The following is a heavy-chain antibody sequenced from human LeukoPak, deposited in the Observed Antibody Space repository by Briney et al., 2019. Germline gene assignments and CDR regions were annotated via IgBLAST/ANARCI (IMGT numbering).Heavy chain of an antibody. Sequence: ASVKVSCKASGYTFTGYYMHWVRQAPGQGLEWMGWINPNSGGTNYAQKFQGRVTMTRDTSISTAYMELSRLRPDDTAVYYCARSRYYYDSSGYTDYWGQGTLVTVSS. CDR1: GYTFTGYY. CDR3: ARSRYYYDSSGYTDY. V-gene: IGHV1-2*02. CDR2: INPNSGGT. J-gene: IGHJ4*02. D-gene: IGHD3-22*01.